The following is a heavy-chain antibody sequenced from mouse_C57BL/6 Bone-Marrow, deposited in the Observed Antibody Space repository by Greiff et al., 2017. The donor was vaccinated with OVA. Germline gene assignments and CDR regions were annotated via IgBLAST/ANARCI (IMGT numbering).Heavy chain of an antibody. D-gene: IGHD2-3*01. CDR1: GYTFTSHG. V-gene: IGHV1-81*01. CDR2: IYSRSGNT. J-gene: IGHJ3*01. Sequence: QVQLQQSGAELARPGASVKLSCKASGYTFTSHGISWVKQRTGQGLEWIGEIYSRSGNTYYNEKFKGKATLTADKSSSTAYMELRSLTSEDSAVYFCARRGDGYSFAYWGQATLVTVSA. CDR3: ARRGDGYSFAY.